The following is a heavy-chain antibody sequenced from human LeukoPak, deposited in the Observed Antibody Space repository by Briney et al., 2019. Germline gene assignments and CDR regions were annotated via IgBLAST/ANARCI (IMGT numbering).Heavy chain of an antibody. CDR1: GFTISNYW. Sequence: VGSLRLSCAASGFTISNYWMSWVRQAPGKGLEWVANIKQDGSEKYYVDSVKGRFTISRDNAKNSLYLQMNSLRAEDTALYYCARDDYGGTKYWGQGTLVTVSS. CDR2: IKQDGSEK. J-gene: IGHJ4*02. D-gene: IGHD4/OR15-4a*01. V-gene: IGHV3-7*01. CDR3: ARDDYGGTKY.